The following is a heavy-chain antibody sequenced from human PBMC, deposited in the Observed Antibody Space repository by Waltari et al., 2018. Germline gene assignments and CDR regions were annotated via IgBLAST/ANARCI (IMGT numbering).Heavy chain of an antibody. CDR2: IRSKANSYAT. J-gene: IGHJ3*02. Sequence: EVQLVESGGGLVQPGGSLKLSCAASGFTFSGSAMHWVRPASGKGLEWVGRIRSKANSYATAYAASVKGRFTISRDDSKNTAYLQMNSLKTEDTAVYYCTSRPSSSGAFDIWGQGTMVTVSS. CDR1: GFTFSGSA. V-gene: IGHV3-73*01. CDR3: TSRPSSSGAFDI. D-gene: IGHD6-6*01.